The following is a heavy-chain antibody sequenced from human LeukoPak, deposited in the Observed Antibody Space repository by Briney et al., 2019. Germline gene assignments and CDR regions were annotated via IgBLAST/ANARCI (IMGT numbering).Heavy chain of an antibody. CDR3: ARETQRDGYNWVPDY. V-gene: IGHV5-51*01. D-gene: IGHD5-24*01. CDR1: GYSFTSYW. CDR2: ICPGDADT. Sequence: ESLKISCKGSGYSFTSYWIGWVRQMPGKGLECMGIICPGDADTRYSPSFQGQVTMSADKSISTAYLQWSSLKASDTARYYCARETQRDGYNWVPDYWGQGTLVTVSS. J-gene: IGHJ4*02.